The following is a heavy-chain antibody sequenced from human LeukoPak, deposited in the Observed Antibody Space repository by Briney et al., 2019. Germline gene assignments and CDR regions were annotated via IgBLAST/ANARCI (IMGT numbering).Heavy chain of an antibody. Sequence: GGSLRLSCAASGFSFISYGMHWVRQPPGKGLEWVGVISDDGRRKDYADSVKGRFTISRDNSKDTLYLQMNSLRAEDTAVYYCAKRPSDYGDYVSYFDYWGQGTLVTVSS. J-gene: IGHJ4*02. CDR2: ISDDGRRK. V-gene: IGHV3-30*18. CDR1: GFSFISYG. CDR3: AKRPSDYGDYVSYFDY. D-gene: IGHD4-17*01.